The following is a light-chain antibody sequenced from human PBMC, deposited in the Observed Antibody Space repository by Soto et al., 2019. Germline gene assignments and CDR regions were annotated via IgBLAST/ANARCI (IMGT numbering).Light chain of an antibody. CDR2: GAS. V-gene: IGKV3-15*01. Sequence: EIALTQSPGTLSLSPGERATLSCRASQSVGSSYLAWYQQKPGQAPRLLIYGASTRATGIPARFSGSGSGTEFTLTFSSLQSEDFAVYYCQQYNDWPRTFGQGTKVDIK. CDR3: QQYNDWPRT. CDR1: QSVGSSY. J-gene: IGKJ1*01.